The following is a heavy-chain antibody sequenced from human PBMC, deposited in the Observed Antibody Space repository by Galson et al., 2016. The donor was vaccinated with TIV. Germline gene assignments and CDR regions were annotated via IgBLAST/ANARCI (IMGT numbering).Heavy chain of an antibody. Sequence: SETLSLTCTVSGGSINSDPYYWAWIRQPPGKGLEWIATIYYTGSTYYNPSLKSRVSISMDTPKNQFSLKLSSVTAADTAVYYCARRTHYNSSGYSDAFDIWGQGTKVPVSS. CDR2: IYYTGST. V-gene: IGHV4-39*01. J-gene: IGHJ3*02. CDR1: GGSINSDPYY. D-gene: IGHD3-22*01. CDR3: ARRTHYNSSGYSDAFDI.